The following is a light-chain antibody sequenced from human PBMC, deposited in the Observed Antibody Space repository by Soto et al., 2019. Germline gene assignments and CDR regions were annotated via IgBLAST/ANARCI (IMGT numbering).Light chain of an antibody. CDR1: SSNLGAGYD. CDR2: GNR. CDR3: QAYDNTLSARYV. J-gene: IGLJ1*01. Sequence: QSVLTQPPSVSGAPGQRVTLSCTGNSSNLGAGYDVHWYQQLSGAAPKLVIFGNRNRPSGVPERFSGSKSGTSASLAITGLQAEDEADYYCQAYDNTLSARYVFGTGTKVTVL. V-gene: IGLV1-40*01.